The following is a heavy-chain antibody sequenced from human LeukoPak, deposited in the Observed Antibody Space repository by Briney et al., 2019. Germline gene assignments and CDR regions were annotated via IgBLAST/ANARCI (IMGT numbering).Heavy chain of an antibody. V-gene: IGHV3-7*01. CDR2: IKQDGSEK. D-gene: IGHD6-19*01. CDR3: AKKGYSYGWRDSYYFDY. CDR1: GFTFSSYW. J-gene: IGHJ4*02. Sequence: GGSLRLSCAASGFTFSSYWMSWVRQAPGKGLEWVANIKQDGSEKYYVDSVKGRFTISRDNSKLYLQMNSLRAEDTAVYYCAKKGYSYGWRDSYYFDYWGQGTLVTVSS.